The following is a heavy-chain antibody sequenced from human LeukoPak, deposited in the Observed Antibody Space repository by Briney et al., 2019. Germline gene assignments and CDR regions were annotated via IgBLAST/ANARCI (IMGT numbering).Heavy chain of an antibody. J-gene: IGHJ4*02. Sequence: GESLKISCKGSGYTFHSYWIAWVRQMPGKGLEWMGIIYPGDSDTRYSPSFQGQVTISADKSISSSYRPWSRLKAWDTAMYSCARHTGYCSGGSCYGDFWGQGTLVTVSS. CDR3: ARHTGYCSGGSCYGDF. CDR2: IYPGDSDT. D-gene: IGHD2-15*01. V-gene: IGHV5-51*01. CDR1: GYTFHSYW.